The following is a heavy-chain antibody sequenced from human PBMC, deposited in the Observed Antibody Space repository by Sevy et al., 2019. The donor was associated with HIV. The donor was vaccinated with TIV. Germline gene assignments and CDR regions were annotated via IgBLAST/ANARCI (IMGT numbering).Heavy chain of an antibody. CDR2: ISYDGSIK. CDR3: AKDQGRLLELDY. V-gene: IGHV3-30*18. J-gene: IGHJ4*02. Sequence: GGSLRLSCAASGFTFSNYGMHWVRQAPGKGLEWVAVISYDGSIKYYADSVRGRFTICRDNSKNTLYLQMNSLRPEDTTMYFCAKDQGRLLELDYWGQGTLVTVSS. D-gene: IGHD1-7*01. CDR1: GFTFSNYG.